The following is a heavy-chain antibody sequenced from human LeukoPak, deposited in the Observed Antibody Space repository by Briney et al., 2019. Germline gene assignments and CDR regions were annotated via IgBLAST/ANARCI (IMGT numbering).Heavy chain of an antibody. CDR1: GFTFRSYA. CDR3: AKDPGAGNLGYFDY. V-gene: IGHV3-23*01. CDR2: IRGSGGST. D-gene: IGHD1-1*01. Sequence: GGSLRLSCAASGFTFRSYAMIWVRQAPGKGLEWVSTIRGSGGSTYYTDSVKGRFTISRDNSKNTLFLQMNSLRAEDTAVYYCAKDPGAGNLGYFDYWGQGTMVTVSS. J-gene: IGHJ4*02.